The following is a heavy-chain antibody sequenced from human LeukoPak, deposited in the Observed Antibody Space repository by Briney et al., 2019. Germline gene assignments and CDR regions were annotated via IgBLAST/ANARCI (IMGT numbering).Heavy chain of an antibody. J-gene: IGHJ4*02. Sequence: PSETLSLTCTVSGGSISSYYWSWIRQPPGKGLEWIGYIYYSGSTNYNSSLKSRVTISVDTSKNQFSLKLSSVTAADTAVYYCARASGWSGSVDYWGQGTLVTVSS. CDR2: IYYSGST. V-gene: IGHV4-59*01. D-gene: IGHD6-19*01. CDR1: GGSISSYY. CDR3: ARASGWSGSVDY.